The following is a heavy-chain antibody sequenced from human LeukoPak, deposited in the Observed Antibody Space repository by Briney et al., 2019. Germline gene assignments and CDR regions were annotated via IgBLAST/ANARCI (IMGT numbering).Heavy chain of an antibody. Sequence: GGSLRLSCAASGFTFSSYSMNWVRQAPGKGLEWVSYISSSSSTIYYADSVKGRFTISRDNAKNSLYLQMNSLRAEDTAVYYCASPGGDSSTGYYYYMDVWGKGTTVTVSS. CDR2: ISSSSSTI. D-gene: IGHD6-13*01. V-gene: IGHV3-48*04. J-gene: IGHJ6*03. CDR1: GFTFSSYS. CDR3: ASPGGDSSTGYYYYMDV.